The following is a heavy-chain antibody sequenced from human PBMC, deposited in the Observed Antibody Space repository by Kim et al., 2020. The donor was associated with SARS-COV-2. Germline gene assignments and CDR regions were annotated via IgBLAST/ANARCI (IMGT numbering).Heavy chain of an antibody. D-gene: IGHD6-6*01. CDR3: AKGQSAYSSSSLYYYYGMDV. CDR1: GFTFDDYA. V-gene: IGHV3-9*01. CDR2: ISWNSGSI. Sequence: GGSLRLSCAASGFTFDDYAMHWVRQAPGKGLEWVSGISWNSGSIGYADSVKGRFTISRDNAKNSLYLQMNSLRAEDTALYYCAKGQSAYSSSSLYYYYGMDVWGQGTTVTVSS. J-gene: IGHJ6*02.